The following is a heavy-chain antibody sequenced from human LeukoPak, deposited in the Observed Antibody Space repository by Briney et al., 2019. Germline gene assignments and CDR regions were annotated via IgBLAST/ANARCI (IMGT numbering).Heavy chain of an antibody. J-gene: IGHJ6*02. CDR3: ARAPPYCGGDCRSYYYYGMDV. D-gene: IGHD2-21*02. V-gene: IGHV3-53*01. CDR2: IYSGGST. Sequence: GGSLRLSCAASGLTVSSNYMSWVRQAPGKGLEWVSVIYSGGSTYYADSVTGRFTISGDNAKNSLYLQMNSLRADDTAVYYCARAPPYCGGDCRSYYYYGMDVWGQGTTVTVSS. CDR1: GLTVSSNY.